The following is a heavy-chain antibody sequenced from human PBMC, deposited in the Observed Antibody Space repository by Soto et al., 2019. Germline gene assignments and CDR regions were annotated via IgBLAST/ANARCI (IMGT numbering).Heavy chain of an antibody. D-gene: IGHD3-16*01. Sequence: SETLSLTCAVSSGSISSSNWWSWVRQPPGKGLEWIGEIYHSGSTNYNPSLKSRVTISVDKSKNQFSLKLSSVTAADTAVYYCARGESVVGGNWFDPWGQGTLVTVSS. CDR3: ARGESVVGGNWFDP. CDR2: IYHSGST. V-gene: IGHV4-4*02. CDR1: SGSISSSNW. J-gene: IGHJ5*02.